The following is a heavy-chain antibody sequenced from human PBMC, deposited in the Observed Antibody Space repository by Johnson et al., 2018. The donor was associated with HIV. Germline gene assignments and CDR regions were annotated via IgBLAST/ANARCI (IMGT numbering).Heavy chain of an antibody. CDR1: GFTFDDYA. Sequence: VQVVESGGGLVQPGRSLRLSCAASGFTFDDYAMHWVRQAPGKGLEWVSGISWNSGSIGYADSVKGRFTISRDNAKNSLYLQMNSLRAEDTAVYYCATTRWSDTDPFDIWGQGTMVTVSS. D-gene: IGHD3-3*01. CDR3: ATTRWSDTDPFDI. V-gene: IGHV3-9*01. J-gene: IGHJ3*02. CDR2: ISWNSGSI.